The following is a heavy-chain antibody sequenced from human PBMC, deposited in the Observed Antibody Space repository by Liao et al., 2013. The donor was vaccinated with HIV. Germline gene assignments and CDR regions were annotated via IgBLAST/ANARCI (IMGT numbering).Heavy chain of an antibody. V-gene: IGHV4-4*07. Sequence: QVVLQESGPGLVKPSETLTLTCTVSGASISDYYWSWIRQPAGKRLEWIGRLYANKLTNYNSSLKSRVTMSLDMSKSQFSLRLSSVTAADTAVYYCARVGMTTITGYYYFIDVWGKGTTVTVSS. CDR1: GASISDYY. D-gene: IGHD5-24*01. CDR2: LYANKLT. CDR3: ARVGMTTITGYYYFIDV. J-gene: IGHJ6*03.